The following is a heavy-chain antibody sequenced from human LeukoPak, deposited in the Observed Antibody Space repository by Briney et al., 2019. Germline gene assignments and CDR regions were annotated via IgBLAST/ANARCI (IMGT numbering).Heavy chain of an antibody. CDR1: GFTFSSYG. D-gene: IGHD2-2*01. CDR3: ARDGPGVVVVPAATH. J-gene: IGHJ4*02. V-gene: IGHV3-23*01. Sequence: PGGSLRLSCAASGFTFSSYGMSWVRQAPGKGLEWVSGISGSGGSTYYADSVKGRFTISRDNAKNSLYLQMNSLRAEDTAVYYCARDGPGVVVVPAATHWGQGTLVTVSS. CDR2: ISGSGGST.